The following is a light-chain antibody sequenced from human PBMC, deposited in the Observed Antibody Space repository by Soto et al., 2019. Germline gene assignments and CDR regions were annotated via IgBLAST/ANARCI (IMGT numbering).Light chain of an antibody. J-gene: IGLJ1*01. CDR1: KLGDKY. V-gene: IGLV3-1*01. Sequence: SYELTQPPSVSVSPGQTASITCSGDKLGDKYACWYQQKPGQSPVLVIYQDSKRPSGIPGRFSGSNSGNTATLTISGTQAMEEADYYCQAWGSSTLYVFGTGTKLTVL. CDR3: QAWGSSTLYV. CDR2: QDS.